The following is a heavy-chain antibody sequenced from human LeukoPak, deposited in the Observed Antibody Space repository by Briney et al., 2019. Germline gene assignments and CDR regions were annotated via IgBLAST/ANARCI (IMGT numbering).Heavy chain of an antibody. CDR1: GYTFTGYY. Sequence: ASVKVSCKASGYTFTGYYMHWVRQAPGQGLEWMGWINPNSGGTNYAQKFQGRVTMTRDTSISTAYMELSRLRSDDTAVYYCARDMWFGELSPTPWGQGTLVTVSS. CDR3: ARDMWFGELSPTP. CDR2: INPNSGGT. J-gene: IGHJ5*02. V-gene: IGHV1-2*02. D-gene: IGHD3-10*01.